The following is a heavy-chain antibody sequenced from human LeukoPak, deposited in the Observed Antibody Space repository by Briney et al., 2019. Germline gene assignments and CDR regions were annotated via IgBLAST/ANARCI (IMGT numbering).Heavy chain of an antibody. D-gene: IGHD1-26*01. V-gene: IGHV3-7*01. J-gene: IGHJ4*02. CDR3: ARDKIVGPTKFDS. CDR2: IKQDGGEK. CDR1: GFTLSNYW. Sequence: GGSLRLSCAASGFTLSNYWMSWVRQTPEKGLEGVANIKQDGGEKYYVDSVKGRFTISRDNAENSLYLEMNSLRAEDTAIYYCARDKIVGPTKFDSWGQGTLVTVSS.